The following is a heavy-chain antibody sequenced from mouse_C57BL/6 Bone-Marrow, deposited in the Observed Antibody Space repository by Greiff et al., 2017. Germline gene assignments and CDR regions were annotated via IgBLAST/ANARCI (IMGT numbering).Heavy chain of an antibody. CDR2: IHPSDSDT. D-gene: IGHD1-1*01. Sequence: QVHVKQPGAELVKPGASVKVSCKASGYTFTSYWMHWVKQRPGQGLEWIGRIHPSDSDTNYNQKFKGKATLTVDKSSSTAYMQLSSLTSEDSAVYYCAMRRYYGVGFAYWGQGTLVTVSA. CDR3: AMRRYYGVGFAY. J-gene: IGHJ3*01. CDR1: GYTFTSYW. V-gene: IGHV1-74*01.